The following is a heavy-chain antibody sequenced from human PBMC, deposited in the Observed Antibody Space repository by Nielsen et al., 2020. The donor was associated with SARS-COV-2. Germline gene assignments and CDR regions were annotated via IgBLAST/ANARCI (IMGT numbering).Heavy chain of an antibody. CDR2: INHSGST. CDR3: ARGLGDGSGGYPVRALGYYYMDV. V-gene: IGHV4-34*01. Sequence: PGKGLEWIGEINHSGSTNYNPSLKSRVTISVDTSKNQFSLKLSSVTAADTAVYYCARGLGDGSGGYPVRALGYYYMDVWGKGTTVTVSS. D-gene: IGHD3-10*01. J-gene: IGHJ6*03.